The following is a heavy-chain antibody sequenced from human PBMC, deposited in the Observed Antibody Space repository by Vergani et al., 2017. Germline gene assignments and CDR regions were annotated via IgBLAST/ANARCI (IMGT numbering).Heavy chain of an antibody. D-gene: IGHD3-10*01. CDR3: ARQNPYGSAHVDF. V-gene: IGHV4-38-2*01. Sequence: QVDLQESGPGLVKSSETLSLNCAVSGYSVGSGYYWGWIRQPPGRGLEWIGCVHRNGNTYYTSSLRRRATISRDTSKHQFSLRLTPVTAADTAVYYCARQNPYGSAHVDFWGRGVLVTVSA. CDR1: GYSVGSGYY. J-gene: IGHJ4*02. CDR2: VHRNGNT.